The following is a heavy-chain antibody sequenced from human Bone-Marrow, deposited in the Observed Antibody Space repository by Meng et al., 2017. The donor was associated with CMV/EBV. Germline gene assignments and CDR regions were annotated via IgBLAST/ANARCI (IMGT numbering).Heavy chain of an antibody. CDR2: IIPIFGTA. Sequence: SVKVSCKASGGTFSSYVISWVRQAPGQGLEWMGGIIPIFGTANYAQKFQGRVTITTDESTSTAYMELSSLRSEDTAVYYCARDPGSSQWELLIPFDYWGQGTLVTVSS. CDR1: GGTFSSYV. J-gene: IGHJ4*02. D-gene: IGHD1-26*01. CDR3: ARDPGSSQWELLIPFDY. V-gene: IGHV1-69*05.